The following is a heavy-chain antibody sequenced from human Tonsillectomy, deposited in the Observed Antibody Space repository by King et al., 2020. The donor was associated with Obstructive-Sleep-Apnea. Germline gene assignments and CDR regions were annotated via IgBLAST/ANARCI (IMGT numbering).Heavy chain of an antibody. CDR3: AREENCGGDCYPNYFDY. J-gene: IGHJ4*02. CDR1: GGSFSGYY. CDR2: INHSGST. D-gene: IGHD2-21*02. V-gene: IGHV4-34*01. Sequence: VQLQQWGAGLLKASETLSLTCAVYGGSFSGYYWSWIRQPPGKGLEWIGEINHSGSTNYNPSLKSRVTISVDTSQNQFSLKLSSVTAADTAVYYCAREENCGGDCYPNYFDYWGQGTLVTVSS.